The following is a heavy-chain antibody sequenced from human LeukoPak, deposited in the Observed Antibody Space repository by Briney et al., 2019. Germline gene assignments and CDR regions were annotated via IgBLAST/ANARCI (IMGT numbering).Heavy chain of an antibody. CDR1: GGSISSGGYY. D-gene: IGHD2-2*01. CDR3: ARHGLPAAHFGY. J-gene: IGHJ4*02. V-gene: IGHV4-31*03. CDR2: INYSGST. Sequence: SSETLSLTCTVSGGSISSGGYYWSWIRQHPGKGLEWIGYINYSGSTYYNPSLKSRVTISVDTSKNQFSLKLSSVTAADTAVYYCARHGLPAAHFGYWGQGTLVTVSS.